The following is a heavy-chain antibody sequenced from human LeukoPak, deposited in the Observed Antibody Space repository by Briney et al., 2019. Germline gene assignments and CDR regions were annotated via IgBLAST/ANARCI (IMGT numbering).Heavy chain of an antibody. V-gene: IGHV1-2*02. CDR2: INPNSGGT. Sequence: ASVKFSCKASGYTFTSYYMHWVRQAPGQGLEWMGWINPNSGGTNYAQKFQGRVTMTRDTSISTAYMELSRLRSDDTAVYYCASTVRRPYNWFDPWGQGTLVTVSS. CDR1: GYTFTSYY. CDR3: ASTVRRPYNWFDP. J-gene: IGHJ5*02. D-gene: IGHD4-11*01.